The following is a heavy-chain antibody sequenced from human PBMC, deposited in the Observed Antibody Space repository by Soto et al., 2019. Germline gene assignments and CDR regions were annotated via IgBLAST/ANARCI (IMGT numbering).Heavy chain of an antibody. CDR1: GGSISSYY. V-gene: IGHV4-59*08. CDR3: ASRMNTISTTDDAFDI. D-gene: IGHD4-4*01. J-gene: IGHJ3*02. CDR2: IYYSGST. Sequence: QVQLQESGPGLVKPSETLSLTCTVSGGSISSYYWSWIRQPPGKGLEWIGYIYYSGSTNYNPSLKSRVTISVDTSKNQFSLKLSSVTAADTAVYYCASRMNTISTTDDAFDIWGQGTMVTVSS.